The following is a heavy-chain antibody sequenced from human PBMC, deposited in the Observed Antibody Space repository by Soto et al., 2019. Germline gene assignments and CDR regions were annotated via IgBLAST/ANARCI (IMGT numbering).Heavy chain of an antibody. Sequence: ASVQVSCKASGYTFSVYHMHSVRQAPGQGLEWMGWISAYNGNTNYAQKLQGRVTMTTDTSTSTAYMELRSLRSDDTAVYYCARGALQEGSLDRLLDYYYGMDVWGQGTTVTVSS. J-gene: IGHJ6*02. V-gene: IGHV1-18*04. CDR2: ISAYNGNT. D-gene: IGHD3-16*02. CDR3: ARGALQEGSLDRLLDYYYGMDV. CDR1: GYTFSVYH.